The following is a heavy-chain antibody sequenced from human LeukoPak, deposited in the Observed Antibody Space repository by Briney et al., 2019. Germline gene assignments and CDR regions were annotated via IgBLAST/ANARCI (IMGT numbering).Heavy chain of an antibody. CDR2: ISWNSGSI. CDR3: ARGVAAAGTGAFDI. V-gene: IGHV3-9*03. J-gene: IGHJ3*02. D-gene: IGHD6-13*01. CDR1: GFTFDDYA. Sequence: GGSLRLSCAASGFTFDDYAMHWVRHAPGKGLEWVSGISWNSGSIGYADSVKGRFTISRDNAKNSLYLQMNSLRAEDMALYYCARGVAAAGTGAFDIWGQGTMVTVSS.